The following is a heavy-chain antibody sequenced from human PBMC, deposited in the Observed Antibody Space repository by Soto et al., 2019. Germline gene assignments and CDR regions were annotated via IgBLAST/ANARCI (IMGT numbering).Heavy chain of an antibody. CDR1: GFTFSNYA. CDR2: ISGSAINT. J-gene: IGHJ4*02. Sequence: GGSLRLSCAASGFTFSNYAMSWFRQAPGKGLEWVSAISGSAINTYYADSVRGRFTISRDKSKNTLYLQMNHLRAEDTAVYSCAKGQGYYYDASGYTFDYWGQGTLVTVSS. CDR3: AKGQGYYYDASGYTFDY. D-gene: IGHD3-22*01. V-gene: IGHV3-23*01.